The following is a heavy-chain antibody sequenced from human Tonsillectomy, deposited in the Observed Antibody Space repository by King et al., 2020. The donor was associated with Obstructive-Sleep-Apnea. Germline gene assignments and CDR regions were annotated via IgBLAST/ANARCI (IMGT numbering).Heavy chain of an antibody. CDR1: GFTFSDHS. Sequence: VQLVESGGGLVKPGGSLRLSCAASGFTFSDHSMNWVRQAPGKGLEWVSSITRSSSYIFYADSVKGRFTISRDNAKNSLYLQMSSLRAEDTAVYYCARDQGGRSYSSSPNFDYWGRGTLVTVSS. D-gene: IGHD6-6*01. CDR3: ARDQGGRSYSSSPNFDY. V-gene: IGHV3-21*01. J-gene: IGHJ4*02. CDR2: ITRSSSYI.